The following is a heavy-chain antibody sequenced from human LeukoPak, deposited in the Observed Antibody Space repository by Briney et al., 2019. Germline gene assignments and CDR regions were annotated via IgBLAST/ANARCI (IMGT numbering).Heavy chain of an antibody. J-gene: IGHJ4*02. CDR2: IYRSGST. Sequence: SETLSLTCAVSGGSISSSNWWSWVRQPPGKGLEWIGEIYRSGSTNYNPSLKSRVTISVDTSKNQFSLKLSSVTAADTAVYYCASSYYDFWSGPDFDYWGQGTLVTVSS. CDR3: ASSYYDFWSGPDFDY. V-gene: IGHV4-4*02. D-gene: IGHD3-3*01. CDR1: GGSISSSNW.